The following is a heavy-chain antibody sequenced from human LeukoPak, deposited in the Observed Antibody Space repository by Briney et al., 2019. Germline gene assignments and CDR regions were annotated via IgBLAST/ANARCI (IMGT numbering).Heavy chain of an antibody. CDR3: ARSNSGSYQGFLGY. CDR1: GFTLSGYG. D-gene: IGHD1-26*01. V-gene: IGHV3-30*03. CDR2: ISYDGTNQ. J-gene: IGHJ4*02. Sequence: GGSLRLSCAASGFTLSGYGMHWVRQAPGKGLGWVAVISYDGTNQYYADSVKGRFTISRDNSKNTLYLQMNSLRAEDTAVYYCARSNSGSYQGFLGYWGQGTLVTVSS.